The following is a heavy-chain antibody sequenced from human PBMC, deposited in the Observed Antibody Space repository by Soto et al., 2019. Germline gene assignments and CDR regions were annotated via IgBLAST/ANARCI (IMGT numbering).Heavy chain of an antibody. CDR3: XXXSSHGDYAY. J-gene: IGHJ4*02. V-gene: IGHV4-59*08. D-gene: IGHD4-17*01. CDR1: GGSISGYY. CDR2: VYNGNT. Sequence: QVQLQESGPGVVKPSETLSLTCTISGGSISGYYWTWIRQSPGKGLEYIGYVYNGNTNYNPSLNSRVTISVDTSKNQFSLKLSSVTAADTAVYYXXXXSSHGDYAYWGQGTLVTVSS.